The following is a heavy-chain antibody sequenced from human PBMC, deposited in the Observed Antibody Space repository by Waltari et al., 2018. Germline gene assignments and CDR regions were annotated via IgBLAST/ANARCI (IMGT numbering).Heavy chain of an antibody. Sequence: QVQLQESGPGLVKPSETLSLTCAVSGYSISSGYYWGWIRQPPGKGLEWIGSIYHRGSTYYNPSLKSRVTISVDTSKNQFSLKLSSVTAADTAVYYCARGPLGSGSYSIDYWGQGTLVTVSS. D-gene: IGHD3-10*01. J-gene: IGHJ4*02. V-gene: IGHV4-38-2*01. CDR2: IYHRGST. CDR3: ARGPLGSGSYSIDY. CDR1: GYSISSGYY.